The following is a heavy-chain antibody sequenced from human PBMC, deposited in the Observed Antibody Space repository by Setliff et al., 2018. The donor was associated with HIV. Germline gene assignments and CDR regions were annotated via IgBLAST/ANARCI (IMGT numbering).Heavy chain of an antibody. CDR1: GYSISSGYY. J-gene: IGHJ4*02. D-gene: IGHD1-7*01. V-gene: IGHV4-38-2*01. CDR2: MFHSGRA. CDR3: ARGHTWNYYGGDYFDY. Sequence: PSETLSLTCAVSGYSISSGYYWGWIRQPPGKGLEWIGTMFHSGRAYYNPSLKSRVTISSDTSKNQFSLSLTSVTAADTAVYYCARGHTWNYYGGDYFDYWGQGSLVTVSS.